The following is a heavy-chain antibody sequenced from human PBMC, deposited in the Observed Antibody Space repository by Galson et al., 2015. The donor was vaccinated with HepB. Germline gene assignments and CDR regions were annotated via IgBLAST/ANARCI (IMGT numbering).Heavy chain of an antibody. CDR3: ARGGMATTGWPTFDY. Sequence: SVKVSCKASGYTFTRYTISWLRQAPGQGLEWLRWISTYNGNGNSDQKVQGRVTVPTDTSTNTAYMELMSLKSDATAVYYCARGGMATTGWPTFDYWGQGTLVTVSS. D-gene: IGHD5-24*01. J-gene: IGHJ4*01. V-gene: IGHV1-18*01. CDR1: GYTFTRYT. CDR2: ISTYNGNG.